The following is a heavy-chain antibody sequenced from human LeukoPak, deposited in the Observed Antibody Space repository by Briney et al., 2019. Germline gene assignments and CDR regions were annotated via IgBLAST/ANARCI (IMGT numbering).Heavy chain of an antibody. CDR1: GGSISSYY. J-gene: IGHJ6*02. D-gene: IGHD3-22*01. CDR3: ARDDWTTYYYDSSHGMDV. V-gene: IGHV4-4*07. Sequence: SETLSLTCTVSGGSISSYYWSWIRQPAGKGLEWIGRIYTSGSTNYNPSLKSRVTMSVDTSKNQFSLKLSSVTAADTAVYYCARDDWTTYYYDSSHGMDVWGQGTTVTVSS. CDR2: IYTSGST.